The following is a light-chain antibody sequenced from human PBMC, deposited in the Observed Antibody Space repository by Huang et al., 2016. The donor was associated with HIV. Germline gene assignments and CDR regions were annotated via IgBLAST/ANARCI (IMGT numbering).Light chain of an antibody. Sequence: EIVLTQSPGTLSLSPGERATLSCRASQSVSSSYLAWYQQKPGQAPRLLFYGASSRATGIPDRFSGSGCGTDFTLTISRLEPEDFAVYYCQQYDSLPWTFGQGTKVEIK. CDR2: GAS. CDR3: QQYDSLPWT. CDR1: QSVSSSY. J-gene: IGKJ1*01. V-gene: IGKV3-20*01.